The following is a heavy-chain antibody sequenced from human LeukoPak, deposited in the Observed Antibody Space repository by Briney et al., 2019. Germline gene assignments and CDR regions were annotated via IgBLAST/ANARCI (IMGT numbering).Heavy chain of an antibody. CDR3: ARGMYDSRPV. CDR1: GYTFTDYF. V-gene: IGHV1-2*02. J-gene: IGHJ4*02. CDR2: INSNSGDT. D-gene: IGHD3-22*01. Sequence: ASVKVSCKASGYTFTDYFIHWVRQAPGQGLEWMGWINSNSGDTNYAQNFQDRVTVTRDTSITTAYMDLTRLTSDDTALYFCARGMYDSRPVWGQGTLVTVSS.